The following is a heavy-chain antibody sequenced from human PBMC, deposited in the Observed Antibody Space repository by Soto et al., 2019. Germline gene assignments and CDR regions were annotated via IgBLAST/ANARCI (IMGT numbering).Heavy chain of an antibody. D-gene: IGHD3-22*01. CDR3: ARDPARRYDSSGYYLD. CDR2: IYYSGST. Sequence: QVQLQESGPGLVKPSQTLSLTCTVSGGSISSGGYYWSWIRQHPGKGLEWIGYIYYSGSTYYNPPLKIRVTISVDTSKNQFSLKLSSVTAADTAVYYCARDPARRYDSSGYYLDWGQGTLVTVSS. V-gene: IGHV4-31*03. J-gene: IGHJ4*02. CDR1: GGSISSGGYY.